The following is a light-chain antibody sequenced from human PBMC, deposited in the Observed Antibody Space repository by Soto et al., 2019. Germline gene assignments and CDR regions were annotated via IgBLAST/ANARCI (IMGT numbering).Light chain of an antibody. CDR3: QQRYDWPPS. Sequence: EIVLTQSPATLSLAPGERATLSCRASQSVSSYLVWYQQKPGQAPRLLIYDTSNRATDIPARFSGSGSGTDFTLTITSLETEDFAVYYCQQRYDWPPSFGQGTRLEIK. CDR2: DTS. J-gene: IGKJ5*01. V-gene: IGKV3-11*01. CDR1: QSVSSY.